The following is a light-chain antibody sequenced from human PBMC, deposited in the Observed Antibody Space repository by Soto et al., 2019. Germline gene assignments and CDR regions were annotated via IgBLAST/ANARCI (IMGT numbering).Light chain of an antibody. J-gene: IGKJ1*01. CDR3: QQYGSLPRT. V-gene: IGKV3-20*01. CDR1: QSVSSSY. Sequence: EIVLTQSPGTLTLSPGERATLSCRASQSVSSSYLAWYQQKPGQAPRLLIYDASSRATGIPDRFSDSGSGTDFTLTISRLEPEDYAVYYFQQYGSLPRTFGQGTKVEIK. CDR2: DAS.